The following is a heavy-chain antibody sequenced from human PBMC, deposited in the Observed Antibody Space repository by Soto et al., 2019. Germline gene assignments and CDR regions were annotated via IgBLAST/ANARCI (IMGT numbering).Heavy chain of an antibody. CDR2: INSDGSST. J-gene: IGHJ4*02. D-gene: IGHD6-19*01. Sequence: PGGSLRLSCAASGFTFSSYWMHWVRQAPGRGLVWVSRINSDGSSTSYADSVKGRFTISRDNAKNTLYLQMNSLRAEDTAVYYCARARIAVAGYDYWGQGTLVTVSS. CDR3: ARARIAVAGYDY. CDR1: GFTFSSYW. V-gene: IGHV3-74*01.